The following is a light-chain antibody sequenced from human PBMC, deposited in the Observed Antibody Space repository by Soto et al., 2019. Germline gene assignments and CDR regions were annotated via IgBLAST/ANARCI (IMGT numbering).Light chain of an antibody. V-gene: IGLV2-8*01. CDR1: SSDVGGYNY. CDR2: EVS. J-gene: IGLJ1*01. Sequence: QSALTQPPSASGSPGQSVTISCTGTSSDVGGYNYVSWYQQHPGRAPKLMIYEVSKRPSGAPDRFSGSKSGNTASLTVSGLQTEDEADYYFSSYAGSNNQVFGTGTKLTVL. CDR3: SSYAGSNNQV.